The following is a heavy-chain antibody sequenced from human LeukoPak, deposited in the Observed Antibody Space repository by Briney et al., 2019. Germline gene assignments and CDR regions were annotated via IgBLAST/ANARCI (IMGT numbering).Heavy chain of an antibody. J-gene: IGHJ4*02. CDR3: ATLNPLGYCSSTSCPNFDY. V-gene: IGHV3-74*01. Sequence: VGSLRLSCAASGFTFSSYSMHWVRQAPGKGLVWVSRINSDGSSTSYADSVKGRFTISRDNAKNTLYLQMNSLRAEDTAVYYCATLNPLGYCSSTSCPNFDYWGQGTLVTVSS. D-gene: IGHD2-2*01. CDR1: GFTFSSYS. CDR2: INSDGSST.